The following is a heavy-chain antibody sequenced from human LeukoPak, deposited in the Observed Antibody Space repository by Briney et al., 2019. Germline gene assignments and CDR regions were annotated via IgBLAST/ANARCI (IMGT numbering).Heavy chain of an antibody. CDR3: ARDQLELPLAFDI. V-gene: IGHV4-59*10. CDR2: IYTSGST. Sequence: SETLSLTCAVYGGSFSGYYWSWIRQPPGKGLEWIGRIYTSGSTNYNPSLKSRVTISVDTSKNQFSLKLSSVTAADTAVYYCARDQLELPLAFDIWDQGTMVTVSS. J-gene: IGHJ3*02. D-gene: IGHD1-7*01. CDR1: GGSFSGYY.